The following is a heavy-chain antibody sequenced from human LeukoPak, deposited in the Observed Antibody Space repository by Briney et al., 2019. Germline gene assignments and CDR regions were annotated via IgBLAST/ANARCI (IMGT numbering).Heavy chain of an antibody. CDR3: VTGGGYNGLDY. Sequence: GGSLRLSCAVSGLTFSNAWMNWVRQAPGKGLEWVGRVLSRAGGGTIDYAAPVKGRFTISRDDSKNALFLQMNSLRTEDTAVYYCVTGGGYNGLDYWGQGALVAVSS. V-gene: IGHV3-15*07. J-gene: IGHJ4*02. D-gene: IGHD5-12*01. CDR2: VLSRAGGGTI. CDR1: GLTFSNAW.